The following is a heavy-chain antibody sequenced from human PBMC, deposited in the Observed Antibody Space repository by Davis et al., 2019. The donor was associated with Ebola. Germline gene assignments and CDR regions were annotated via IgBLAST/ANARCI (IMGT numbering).Heavy chain of an antibody. Sequence: ASVKVSCKASGYTFTSYDINCVRHATGQGFEWMGWMNPNSGNTGYAQKFQGRFTMTRNTSISTAYMELSSLRSEDTAVYYCARGLDYYGSGSLWFDPWGQGTLVTVSS. D-gene: IGHD3-10*01. CDR3: ARGLDYYGSGSLWFDP. J-gene: IGHJ5*02. CDR2: MNPNSGNT. CDR1: GYTFTSYD. V-gene: IGHV1-8*01.